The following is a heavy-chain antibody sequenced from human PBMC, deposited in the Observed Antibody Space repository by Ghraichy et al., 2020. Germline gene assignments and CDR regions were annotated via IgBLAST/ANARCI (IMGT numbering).Heavy chain of an antibody. CDR2: IWYDGSDK. D-gene: IGHD3-10*01. V-gene: IGHV3-33*01. J-gene: IGHJ4*02. CDR3: ARDIGWPSGHFDY. Sequence: GESLNISCAASGFTFRNHGMHWVRQAPDKGLEWVSVIWYDGSDKYYADSVKGRFTTSRDNSRSTLYLEMNSLRAEDTAVYYCARDIGWPSGHFDYWGQGILVTVSS. CDR1: GFTFRNHG.